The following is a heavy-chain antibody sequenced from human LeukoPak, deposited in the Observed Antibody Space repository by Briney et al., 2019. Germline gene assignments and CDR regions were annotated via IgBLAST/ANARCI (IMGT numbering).Heavy chain of an antibody. CDR1: GFTFSSYS. V-gene: IGHV3-21*01. CDR3: ARSASVAADYYFDN. CDR2: ISSSSSYI. J-gene: IGHJ4*02. D-gene: IGHD6-19*01. Sequence: PGGSLRLSCAASGFTFSSYSMNWVRQAPGQGLERVSSISSSSSYIYYADSVKGRFTISRDNAKNSLYLQMNSLRAEDTAVYYCARSASVAADYYFDNWGQGTLVTVSS.